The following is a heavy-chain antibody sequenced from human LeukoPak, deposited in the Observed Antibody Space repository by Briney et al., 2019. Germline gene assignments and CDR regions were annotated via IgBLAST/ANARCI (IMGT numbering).Heavy chain of an antibody. CDR3: ARGGPPPINTVTMDY. D-gene: IGHD4-17*01. J-gene: IGHJ4*02. CDR2: IYHSGST. CDR1: GGSISSSSYY. Sequence: SETLSLTCTVSGGSISSSSYYWGWIRQPPGKGLEWIGEIYHSGSTNYNPSLKNRVTISVDISKNQFSLKLSSVTAADTAVYYCARGGPPPINTVTMDYWGQGTLVTVSS. V-gene: IGHV4-39*07.